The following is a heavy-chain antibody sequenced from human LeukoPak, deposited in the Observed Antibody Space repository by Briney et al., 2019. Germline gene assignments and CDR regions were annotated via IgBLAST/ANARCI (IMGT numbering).Heavy chain of an antibody. CDR3: AKSTCGGDCYNNPYHFDY. Sequence: SETLSLICTVSGGSISHYYWSWLRQPPGKGLEWIGYSSYSGSTKYNPSLKSRVTMSVDTSKSQFSLKLTSVTAADTAVYYCAKSTCGGDCYNNPYHFDYWGQGTLVTVSS. CDR1: GGSISHYY. J-gene: IGHJ4*02. CDR2: SSYSGST. V-gene: IGHV4-59*01. D-gene: IGHD2-21*02.